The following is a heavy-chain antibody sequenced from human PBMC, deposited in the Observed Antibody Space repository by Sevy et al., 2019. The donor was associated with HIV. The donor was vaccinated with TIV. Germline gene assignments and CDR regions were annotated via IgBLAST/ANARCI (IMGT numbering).Heavy chain of an antibody. CDR3: AREGVIYDDDGRDFDDAFDI. J-gene: IGHJ3*02. D-gene: IGHD2-21*01. CDR1: AFSLSNYY. Sequence: GGSLRLSCAASAFSLSNYYMTWVRQAPGKGLERVANIKQGGNEQFYLESVKGRFTISRDDSKNSVYLQMTSLRAEDTAVYYCAREGVIYDDDGRDFDDAFDIWGHGTMVTVSS. CDR2: IKQGGNEQ. V-gene: IGHV3-7*01.